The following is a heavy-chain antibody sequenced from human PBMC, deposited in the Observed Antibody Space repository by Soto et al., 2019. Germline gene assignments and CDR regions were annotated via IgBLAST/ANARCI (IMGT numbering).Heavy chain of an antibody. CDR3: ARDLGYCSSTSCYLDAFDI. V-gene: IGHV1-3*01. D-gene: IGHD2-2*01. J-gene: IGHJ3*02. CDR2: INAGNGNT. CDR1: GYTFTSYA. Sequence: QVPLVQSGAEVKKPGASVKVSCKASGYTFTSYAMHWVRQAPGQRLEWMGWINAGNGNTKYSQKFQGRVTITRDTSASTAYMELSSLRSEDTAVYYCARDLGYCSSTSCYLDAFDIWGQGTMVTVSS.